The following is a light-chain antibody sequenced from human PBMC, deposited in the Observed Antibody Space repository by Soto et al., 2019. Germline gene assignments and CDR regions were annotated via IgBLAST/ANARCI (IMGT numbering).Light chain of an antibody. J-gene: IGKJ4*01. Sequence: EIVLTQSPGTLSLSPGERATLSCRASQSVSSSYLAWYQQTHGQAPRILIYGASSRDTGIPDRFSGGGSGTDFTLPISRLEPEDFEVYYCQQFSSYPLTFGGGTKVDI. CDR1: QSVSSSY. V-gene: IGKV3-20*01. CDR2: GAS. CDR3: QQFSSYPLT.